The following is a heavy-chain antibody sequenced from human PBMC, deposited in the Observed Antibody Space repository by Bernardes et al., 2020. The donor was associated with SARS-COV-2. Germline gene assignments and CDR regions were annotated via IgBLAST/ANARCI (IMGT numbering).Heavy chain of an antibody. CDR2: ISGSGGST. Sequence: GGSLRLSCAASGFTFSSYAMSWVRQGPGKGLEWVSAISGSGGSTYYADSVKGRFTISRDNSKNTLYLQMNSLRAEDTAVYYCAKDRDLRLIVVVPAAAIDYWGQGTLVTVSS. V-gene: IGHV3-23*01. CDR1: GFTFSSYA. CDR3: AKDRDLRLIVVVPAAAIDY. D-gene: IGHD2-2*01. J-gene: IGHJ4*02.